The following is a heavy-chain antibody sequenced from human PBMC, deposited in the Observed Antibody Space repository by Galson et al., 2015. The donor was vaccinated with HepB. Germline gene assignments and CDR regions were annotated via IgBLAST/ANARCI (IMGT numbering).Heavy chain of an antibody. CDR3: AREFGMVVSAADSDD. V-gene: IGHV3-30*04. CDR2: ISYDGSNK. D-gene: IGHD2-15*01. CDR1: GFTFSSYA. J-gene: IGHJ4*02. Sequence: SLRLSCAASGFTFSSYAMHWVRQAPGKGLEWVAVISYDGSNKSYADSVKGRFTITRDNSKNTLYLQMNSLRAEDTAVYYCAREFGMVVSAADSDDWGQGTLVTVSS.